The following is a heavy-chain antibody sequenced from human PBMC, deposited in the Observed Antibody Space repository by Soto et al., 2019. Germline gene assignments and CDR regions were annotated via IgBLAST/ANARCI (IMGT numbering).Heavy chain of an antibody. V-gene: IGHV4-31*03. CDR1: GGSISSGGDY. CDR2: IYYSGST. Sequence: PSETLSLTRTVSGGSISSGGDYWSWIRQHPGKGLEWIGYIYYSGSTYYNPSLKSRVTISVDTSKNQFSLKLSSVTAADTAVYYCARGRYCTNGVCYKGFGWFDPWGQGTLVTVSS. CDR3: ARGRYCTNGVCYKGFGWFDP. D-gene: IGHD2-8*01. J-gene: IGHJ5*02.